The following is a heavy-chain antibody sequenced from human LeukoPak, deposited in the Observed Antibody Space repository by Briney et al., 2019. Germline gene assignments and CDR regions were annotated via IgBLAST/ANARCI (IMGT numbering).Heavy chain of an antibody. V-gene: IGHV3-30*18. CDR1: GFTFSSYG. CDR3: AKDLWVTYGSGSYYFDY. Sequence: GGSLRLSCAASGFTFSSYGMHWVRQAPGKGLEWVGVISYDGSNKFYADSVKGRFTITRDNSKNTLYLQMNSLGAEDTAVYYCAKDLWVTYGSGSYYFDYWGQGTLVTVSS. D-gene: IGHD3-10*01. J-gene: IGHJ4*02. CDR2: ISYDGSNK.